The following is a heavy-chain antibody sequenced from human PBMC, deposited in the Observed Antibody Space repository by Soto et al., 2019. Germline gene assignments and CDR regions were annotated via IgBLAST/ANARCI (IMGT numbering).Heavy chain of an antibody. J-gene: IGHJ5*02. Sequence: EVQLVESGGGLVKPGGSLRLSCAASGFTFSSYNMNWVRQAPGKGLVWVSSISSSSTYIYYADSVKGRFTISRDNAKNALYLQMNSLRAEDTAVYYCARQTTYDILTASYGTWFDPWGQGTLVTVSS. CDR3: ARQTTYDILTASYGTWFDP. CDR2: ISSSSTYI. V-gene: IGHV3-21*01. CDR1: GFTFSSYN. D-gene: IGHD3-9*01.